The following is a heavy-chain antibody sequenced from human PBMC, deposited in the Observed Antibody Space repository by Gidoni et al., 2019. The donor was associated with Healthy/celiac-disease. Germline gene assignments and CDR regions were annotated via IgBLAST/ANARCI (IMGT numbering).Heavy chain of an antibody. CDR2: ISGSGGST. D-gene: IGHD3-22*01. Sequence: EVQLLESGGGLVQPGGSLRLSCAAAGFTFSSYAMSWVRQAPGKGLEWVSAISGSGGSTYYADSVKSRFTISRDNSKNTLYLQMNSLRAEDTAVYYCAKAYYYDSSGYLGDAFDIWGQGTMVTVSS. CDR3: AKAYYYDSSGYLGDAFDI. CDR1: GFTFSSYA. V-gene: IGHV3-23*01. J-gene: IGHJ3*02.